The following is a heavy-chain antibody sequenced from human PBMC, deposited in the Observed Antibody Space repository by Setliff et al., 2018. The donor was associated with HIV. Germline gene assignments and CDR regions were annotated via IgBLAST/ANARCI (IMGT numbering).Heavy chain of an antibody. J-gene: IGHJ4*02. Sequence: PSETLSLTCAVYGGSFSGYFWSWIRQPPGKGLEWIGEINHGGGTNYNPSLKSRLTISVDTSKNQISLKLNSVTAADTAVYYCARGYCSGGSCYGDTGGYHPFDYWGQGTLVTVSS. CDR3: ARGYCSGGSCYGDTGGYHPFDY. D-gene: IGHD2-15*01. CDR2: INHGGGT. CDR1: GGSFSGYF. V-gene: IGHV4-34*01.